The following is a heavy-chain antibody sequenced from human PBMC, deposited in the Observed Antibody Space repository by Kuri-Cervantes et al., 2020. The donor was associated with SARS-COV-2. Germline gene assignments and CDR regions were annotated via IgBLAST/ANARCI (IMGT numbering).Heavy chain of an antibody. Sequence: GESLKISCAASGFSFSYYGMHWVRQAPGKGLEWVGFVRRDGSNYYYADSVKGRFTISRDNAKNSLYLQMNSLRAEDTAVYYCARERSGRMATIIRAFDIWGQGTMVTVSS. CDR3: ARERSGRMATIIRAFDI. V-gene: IGHV3-30*02. D-gene: IGHD5-24*01. CDR2: VRRDGSNY. J-gene: IGHJ3*02. CDR1: GFSFSYYG.